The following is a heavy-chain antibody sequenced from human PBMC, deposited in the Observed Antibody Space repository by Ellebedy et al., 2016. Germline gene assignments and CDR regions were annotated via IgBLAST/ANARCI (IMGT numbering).Heavy chain of an antibody. CDR3: ARVGGISDFDF. J-gene: IGHJ4*02. Sequence: GESLKISCAASGFTFSKWWMDWVRQAPGKGLEWVARIGSDGSDTRSADSVKGRFTISRDNAKNTLFLQMNSLRVEDTAIYYCARVGGISDFDFWGQGTLVTVSS. V-gene: IGHV3-74*01. D-gene: IGHD3-10*01. CDR1: GFTFSKWW. CDR2: IGSDGSDT.